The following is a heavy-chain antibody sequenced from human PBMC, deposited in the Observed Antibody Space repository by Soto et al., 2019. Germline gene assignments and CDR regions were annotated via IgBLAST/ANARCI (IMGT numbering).Heavy chain of an antibody. J-gene: IGHJ4*02. Sequence: QVQLQESGPGLVKPSETLSLTCTVSGGSISSYYWNWIRQPPGKGLEWIGYIYYSGSTNYNPSLKSRVTISVDTSKNQFSLKLSSVTAADTAVYYCARYYYDSSGYAADYWGQGTLVTVSP. CDR2: IYYSGST. CDR3: ARYYYDSSGYAADY. D-gene: IGHD3-22*01. V-gene: IGHV4-59*08. CDR1: GGSISSYY.